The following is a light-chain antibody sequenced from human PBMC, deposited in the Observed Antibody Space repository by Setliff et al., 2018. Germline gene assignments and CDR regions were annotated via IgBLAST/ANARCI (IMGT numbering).Light chain of an antibody. V-gene: IGLV2-14*02. J-gene: IGLJ1*01. CDR2: DFT. CDR1: YSDVGKYNL. CDR3: MSYTTIRTYV. Sequence: QSVLAQPASVSGSPGQSITISCTGTYSDVGKYNLVSWYQQHPGKAPKLILYDFTTRPSGVSDRFSGSKSANTASLTISGLQAEDEADYYCMSYTTIRTYVFGTGTKVTVL.